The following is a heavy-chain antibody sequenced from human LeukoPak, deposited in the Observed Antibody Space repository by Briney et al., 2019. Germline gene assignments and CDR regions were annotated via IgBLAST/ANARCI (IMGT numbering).Heavy chain of an antibody. Sequence: PGGSLRLSCAGYGFTFGNYWMAWVRQAPGKGLEWVANIKEDGSEKYYLDSVEGQFTISRDNAKSSVYLQMNSLRAEDTAVYYCAGRIFDIWGQGTMVTVSS. V-gene: IGHV3-7*01. J-gene: IGHJ3*02. CDR2: IKEDGSEK. CDR3: AGRIFDI. CDR1: GFTFGNYW.